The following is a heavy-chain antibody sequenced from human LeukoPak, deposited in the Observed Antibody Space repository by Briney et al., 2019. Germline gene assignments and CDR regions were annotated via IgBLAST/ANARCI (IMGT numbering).Heavy chain of an antibody. Sequence: PGGSLRLSCAASGFAVRDTRMTWVRQVPEKGLEWLSIIYTDDSAYYPDSVKGRFTVSRDNSKNTVYLQLSSLRAEDTAVYYCAKIVVIPGSDYFASWGQGALVTVSS. CDR1: GFAVRDTR. J-gene: IGHJ4*02. V-gene: IGHV3-53*01. CDR3: AKIVVIPGSDYFAS. D-gene: IGHD3-22*01. CDR2: IYTDDSA.